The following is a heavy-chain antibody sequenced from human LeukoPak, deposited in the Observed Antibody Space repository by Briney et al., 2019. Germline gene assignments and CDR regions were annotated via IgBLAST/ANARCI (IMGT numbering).Heavy chain of an antibody. CDR1: GGSFSGYY. D-gene: IGHD6-13*01. Sequence: SETLSLTCAVYGGSFSGYYWSWIRQPPGKGLEWIGEINHSGSTNYNPSLKSRVTISVDTSKNQFSLKLSSVTAADTPVYYCASIPGIAAAGEVDYWGQGTLVTVSS. J-gene: IGHJ4*02. V-gene: IGHV4-34*01. CDR2: INHSGST. CDR3: ASIPGIAAAGEVDY.